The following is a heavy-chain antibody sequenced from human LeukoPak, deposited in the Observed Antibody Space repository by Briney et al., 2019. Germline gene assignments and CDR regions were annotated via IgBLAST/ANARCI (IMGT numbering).Heavy chain of an antibody. D-gene: IGHD6-19*01. V-gene: IGHV3-49*03. CDR2: LRSKTYGGTT. CDR3: TRATRLSSAWVHVSEYYFDY. Sequence: GGSLRLSCTTSGFTFGDYAMNWFRQAPGKGLEWVAFLRSKTYGGTTEYAASVKGRFTISRDDSKSIAYLQMNSLKTEDTAVYYCTRATRLSSAWVHVSEYYFDYWGQGTLVTVSS. J-gene: IGHJ4*02. CDR1: GFTFGDYA.